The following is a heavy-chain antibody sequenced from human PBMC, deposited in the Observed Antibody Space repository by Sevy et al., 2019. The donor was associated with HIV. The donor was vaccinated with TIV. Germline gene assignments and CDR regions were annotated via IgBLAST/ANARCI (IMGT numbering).Heavy chain of an antibody. Sequence: GGSLRLSCAASGFTFSSYSMNWVRQAPGKGLEWVSYISSSSSTIYYADSVKGRFTISRDNAKNSLYLQMNSLRDEDTAVYYCARVDTAMVTSYYGMDVWGQRTTVTVSS. CDR1: GFTFSSYS. CDR2: ISSSSSTI. J-gene: IGHJ6*02. D-gene: IGHD5-18*01. CDR3: ARVDTAMVTSYYGMDV. V-gene: IGHV3-48*02.